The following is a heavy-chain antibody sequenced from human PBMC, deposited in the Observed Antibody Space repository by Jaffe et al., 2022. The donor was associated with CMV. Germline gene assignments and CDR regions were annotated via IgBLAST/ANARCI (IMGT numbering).Heavy chain of an antibody. CDR3: ARGPSPSILRFLEWPHYNYYGMDV. CDR2: MNPNSGNT. CDR1: GYTFTSYD. Sequence: QVQLVQSGAEVKKPGASVKVSCKASGYTFTSYDINWVRQATGQGLEWMGWMNPNSGNTGYAQKFQGRVTMTRNTSISTAYMELSSLRSEDTAVYYCARGPSPSILRFLEWPHYNYYGMDVWGQGTTVTVSS. V-gene: IGHV1-8*01. J-gene: IGHJ6*02. D-gene: IGHD3-3*01.